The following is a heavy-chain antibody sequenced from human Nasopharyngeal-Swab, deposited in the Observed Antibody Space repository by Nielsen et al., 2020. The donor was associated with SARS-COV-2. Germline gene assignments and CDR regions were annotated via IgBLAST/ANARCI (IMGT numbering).Heavy chain of an antibody. V-gene: IGHV4-34*01. CDR1: GGSFSGYY. J-gene: IGHJ6*02. CDR2: INHIGST. CDR3: ARYPYLRYFDPYYYYGMDV. D-gene: IGHD3-9*01. Sequence: SETLSLTCAVYGGSFSGYYWSWIRQPPGKGLEWIGEINHIGSTNYNPSLKSLVTISVDTSKNQFSLKLSSVTAADTAVYYCARYPYLRYFDPYYYYGMDVWGQGTTVTVSS.